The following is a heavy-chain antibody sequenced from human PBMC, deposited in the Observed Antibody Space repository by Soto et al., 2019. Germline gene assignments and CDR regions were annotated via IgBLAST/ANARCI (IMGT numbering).Heavy chain of an antibody. D-gene: IGHD3-22*01. J-gene: IGHJ4*02. CDR1: GYSFAGYW. V-gene: IGHV5-10-1*01. CDR2: IDPSDSQT. CDR3: ARQIYDSDTGPNFQYYFDS. Sequence: GESLKISCKGSGYSFAGYWITWVRQKPGEGLEWMGRIDPSDSQTYYSPSFRGHVTISATKSITTVFLQWSSLRASDTAMYYCARQIYDSDTGPNFQYYFDSWGQGTPVTVSS.